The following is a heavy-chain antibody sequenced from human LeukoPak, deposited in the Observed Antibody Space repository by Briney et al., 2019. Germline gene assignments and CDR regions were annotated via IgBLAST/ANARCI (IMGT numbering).Heavy chain of an antibody. CDR3: ARRPRYCSGGSCYLAAFYFDY. V-gene: IGHV4-59*12. CDR1: GGSISSYY. J-gene: IGHJ4*02. D-gene: IGHD2-15*01. CDR2: IYYSGST. Sequence: SETLSLTCTVSGGSISSYYWSWIRQPPGKGLEWIGHIYYSGSTNYNPSLKSRVTISVDTSKNQFSLKLSSVTAADTAVYYCARRPRYCSGGSCYLAAFYFDYWGQGTLVTVSS.